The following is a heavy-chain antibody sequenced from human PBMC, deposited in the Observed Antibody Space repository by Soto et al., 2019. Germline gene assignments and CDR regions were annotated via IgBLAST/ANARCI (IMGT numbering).Heavy chain of an antibody. Sequence: EVQLVESGGDLVQPGGSLRLSCAASGFSFSIFWMYWVRQAPGKGLVWVSSINGGGSSADYADSVKGRFTFSRDNAKNTVYLQMNSLRAEDTAVYYCTRGGGYSGYDPFDYWGQGTLVTVSS. CDR1: GFSFSIFW. J-gene: IGHJ4*02. D-gene: IGHD5-12*01. CDR2: INGGGSSA. CDR3: TRGGGYSGYDPFDY. V-gene: IGHV3-74*01.